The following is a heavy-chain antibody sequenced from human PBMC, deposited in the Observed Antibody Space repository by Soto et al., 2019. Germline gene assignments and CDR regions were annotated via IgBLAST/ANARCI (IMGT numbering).Heavy chain of an antibody. D-gene: IGHD6-19*01. Sequence: QLQLQESGPGLVKPSETLSLTCTVSGGSMSSSSYYWGWIRQPPGKGLEWIGSIYHSGSTYYNPSLKSRVTISVDTSKNQFSLKLCSVTAADTAVYYCARLRRAVAGTEFDPWGQGTLVTVSS. CDR1: GGSMSSSSYY. V-gene: IGHV4-39*01. CDR3: ARLRRAVAGTEFDP. CDR2: IYHSGST. J-gene: IGHJ5*02.